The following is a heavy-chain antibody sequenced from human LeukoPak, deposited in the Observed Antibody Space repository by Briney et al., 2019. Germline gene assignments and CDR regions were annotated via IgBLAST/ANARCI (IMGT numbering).Heavy chain of an antibody. CDR2: IYPGDSDT. J-gene: IGHJ6*02. V-gene: IGHV5-51*01. D-gene: IGHD2-15*01. Sequence: GESLKISCKGSGYSFTSYWIGWVRQMPGKGLGWMGIIYPGDSDTRYSPSFQGQVTISADKSISTAYLQWSSLKASDTAMYYCARHFGAGHCSGGSCYAPPLYYYYYYGMDVWGQGTTVTVSS. CDR3: ARHFGAGHCSGGSCYAPPLYYYYYYGMDV. CDR1: GYSFTSYW.